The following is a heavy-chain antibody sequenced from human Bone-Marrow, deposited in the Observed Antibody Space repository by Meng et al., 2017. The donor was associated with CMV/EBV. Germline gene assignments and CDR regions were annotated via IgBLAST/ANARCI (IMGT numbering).Heavy chain of an antibody. CDR2: IRYDGSNK. D-gene: IGHD3-22*01. CDR3: ARETGRAYHYDRSGY. V-gene: IGHV3-30*02. J-gene: IGHJ4*02. CDR1: GFTFSSYG. Sequence: GESLKISCAASGFTFSSYGMHWVRQAPGKGLEWVAFIRYDGSNKYYADSVKGRFTISRDNSKSTLDLQMNSLRAEDTAVYYCARETGRAYHYDRSGYWGQGTLVTFSS.